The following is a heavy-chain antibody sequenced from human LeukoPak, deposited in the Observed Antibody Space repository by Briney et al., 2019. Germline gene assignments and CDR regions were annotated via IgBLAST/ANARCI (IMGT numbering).Heavy chain of an antibody. Sequence: ASVKVSCKASGYTFTSYGISWVRQAPGQGLEWMGGIIPIFGTANYAQKFQGRVTITADESTSTAYMELSSLRSEDTAVYYCAREWVDACTNGVCYGDYYYYGMDVWGQGTTVTVSS. D-gene: IGHD2-8*01. CDR3: AREWVDACTNGVCYGDYYYYGMDV. CDR2: IIPIFGTA. V-gene: IGHV1-69*13. J-gene: IGHJ6*02. CDR1: GYTFTSYG.